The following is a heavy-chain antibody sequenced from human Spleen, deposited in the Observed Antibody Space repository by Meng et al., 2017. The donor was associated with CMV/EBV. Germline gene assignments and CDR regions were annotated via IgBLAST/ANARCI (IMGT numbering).Heavy chain of an antibody. V-gene: IGHV4-30-4*08. J-gene: IGHJ4*02. D-gene: IGHD3-10*01. CDR2: IYYSGST. CDR1: GGSISSGDYY. Sequence: VQLQEAGPGLVKPSQTLSLTCTVSGGSISSGDYYWSWIRQPPGEGLEWIGYIYYSGSTYYNPSLKSRVTISVDTSKNQFSLKLSSVTAADTAVYYCARSITMIGGVGYWGQGTLVTVSS. CDR3: ARSITMIGGVGY.